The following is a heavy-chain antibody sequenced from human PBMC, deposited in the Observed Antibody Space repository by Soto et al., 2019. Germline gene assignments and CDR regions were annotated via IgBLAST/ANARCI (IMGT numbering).Heavy chain of an antibody. CDR2: ISAKSGNT. V-gene: IGHV1-18*04. CDR3: TRAGASDWNYVSPSS. D-gene: IGHD1-7*01. Sequence: QLVQSGAEVKKPGASVKVSCKASGYTFTTSGFNWVRQAPGQGLEWMGWISAKSGNTNYAQKLQGRVTMTTDTSTSTVYMELNSLTSHDTAIYYCTRAGASDWNYVSPSSWGQGTLVTVSS. CDR1: GYTFTTSG. J-gene: IGHJ4*02.